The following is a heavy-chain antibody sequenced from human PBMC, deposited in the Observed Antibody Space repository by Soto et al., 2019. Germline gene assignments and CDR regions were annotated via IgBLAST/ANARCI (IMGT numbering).Heavy chain of an antibody. V-gene: IGHV4-59*08. CDR3: ARHGGITMIRGVLTAFDI. CDR1: GGSISRDY. CDR2: IFYSQIT. Sequence: SETLSLTCTGSGGSISRDYWSWIRQPPGKGLEWIGFIFYSQITNYNPSLKSRVTISVDTSKNQFSLKLSSVTAADTAVYYCARHGGITMIRGVLTAFDIWGQGTMVT. D-gene: IGHD3-10*01. J-gene: IGHJ3*02.